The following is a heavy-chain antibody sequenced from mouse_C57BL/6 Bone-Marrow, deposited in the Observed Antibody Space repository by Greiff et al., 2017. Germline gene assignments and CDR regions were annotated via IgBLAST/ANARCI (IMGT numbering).Heavy chain of an antibody. J-gene: IGHJ2*01. CDR2: IYPSDSET. CDR3: ARGYSLFDY. D-gene: IGHD2-14*01. V-gene: IGHV1-61*01. Sequence: QVQLQQPGAELVRPGSSVKLSCKASGYTFTSYWLDWVKQRPGQGLEWIGNIYPSDSETHYNQKFKDKATLTVAKSSSTAYMQLSSLTSEDSAVYYCARGYSLFDYWGQGTTLTVSS. CDR1: GYTFTSYW.